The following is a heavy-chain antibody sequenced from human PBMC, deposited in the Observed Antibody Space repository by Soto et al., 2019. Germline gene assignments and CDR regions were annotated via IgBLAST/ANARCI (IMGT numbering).Heavy chain of an antibody. Sequence: EVQLVESGGGLVQPGGSLRLSCAASGFTFSNYWIHWVRQVPGKGLVWVSRVNSDGTSTSYADFVKGRFTLTRDNAKNTVSLQMANLGADDTAVYYFTRGGTTTTYWGLFSYWGQGALVAVSS. CDR1: GFTFSNYW. CDR3: TRGGTTTTYWGLFSY. CDR2: VNSDGTST. J-gene: IGHJ4*02. D-gene: IGHD7-27*01. V-gene: IGHV3-74*03.